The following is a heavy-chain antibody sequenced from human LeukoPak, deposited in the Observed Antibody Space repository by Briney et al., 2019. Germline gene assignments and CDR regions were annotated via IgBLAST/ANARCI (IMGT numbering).Heavy chain of an antibody. CDR1: GGSISSYY. CDR3: ARGFVGATTFDY. Sequence: PSETLSLTCTVSGGSISSYYWSWIRQPPGKGLEWIGYIYYSGSTNYNPSLKSRVTISVDTSKNQFSLKLSSVTAADTAVYYCARGFVGATTFDYWGQGTLVTVSS. V-gene: IGHV4-59*08. CDR2: IYYSGST. D-gene: IGHD1-26*01. J-gene: IGHJ4*02.